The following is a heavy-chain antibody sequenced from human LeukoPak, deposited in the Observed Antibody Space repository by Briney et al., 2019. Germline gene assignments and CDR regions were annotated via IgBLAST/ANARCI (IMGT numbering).Heavy chain of an antibody. Sequence: ASVKVSCKASGYTFTSYYMHWVRQAPGQGLEWMGIINPSGGSTSYAQKFQGRVTMTRDTSTSTVYMELSSLRSEDTAVYYCAIDDEVVVMVYWGQGTLVTVSS. V-gene: IGHV1-46*01. D-gene: IGHD3-22*01. J-gene: IGHJ4*02. CDR1: GYTFTSYY. CDR2: INPSGGST. CDR3: AIDDEVVVMVY.